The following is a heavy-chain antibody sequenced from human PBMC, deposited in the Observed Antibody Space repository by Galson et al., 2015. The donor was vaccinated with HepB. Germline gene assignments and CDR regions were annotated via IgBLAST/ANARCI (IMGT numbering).Heavy chain of an antibody. J-gene: IGHJ3*02. D-gene: IGHD6-6*01. CDR2: ISSNGGST. CDR1: GFTFSSYA. V-gene: IGHV3-64D*06. Sequence: LRLSCAASGFTFSSYAMSWVRQAPGKGLEWVSAISSNGGSTYYADSVKGRFTISRDNSKNTLYLQMSSLRAEDTAVYYCVKDRQQLVLDAVDIWGQGTMVTVSS. CDR3: VKDRQQLVLDAVDI.